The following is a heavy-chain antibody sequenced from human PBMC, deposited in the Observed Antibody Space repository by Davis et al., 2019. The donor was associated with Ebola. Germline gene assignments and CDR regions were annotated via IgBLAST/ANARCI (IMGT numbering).Heavy chain of an antibody. J-gene: IGHJ6*04. CDR1: GYTFTGYY. V-gene: IGHV1-2*06. D-gene: IGHD3-10*01. CDR3: AREAGGVLGFGEILMHGMDV. Sequence: ASVTVSCKASGYTFTGYYMHWVRQAPGHGLEWMGRINPNRGGTNYEQKFQSRVTMTSDTSISTAYMELSRLRSDDTAVYYCAREAGGVLGFGEILMHGMDVWGKGTTVTVSS. CDR2: INPNRGGT.